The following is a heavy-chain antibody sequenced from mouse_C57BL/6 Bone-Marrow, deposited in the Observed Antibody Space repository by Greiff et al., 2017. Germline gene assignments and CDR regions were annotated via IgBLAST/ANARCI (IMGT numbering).Heavy chain of an antibody. Sequence: VQLQQSGAELVRPGASVKLSCTASGFNIKDDYMHWVKQWPEQGLEWIGWIDPENGDTEYASKFQGKATITADTSSNTAYLQLSSLTSEDTAVYYCTTRVMDYWGQGTSVTVSS. CDR3: TTRVMDY. V-gene: IGHV14-4*01. CDR1: GFNIKDDY. CDR2: IDPENGDT. J-gene: IGHJ4*01.